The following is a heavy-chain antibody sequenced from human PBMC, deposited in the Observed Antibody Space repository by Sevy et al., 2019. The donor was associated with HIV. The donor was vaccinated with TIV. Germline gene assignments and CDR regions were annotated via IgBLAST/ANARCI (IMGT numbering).Heavy chain of an antibody. D-gene: IGHD6-13*01. CDR1: GFTFSDYY. CDR2: ISSSGSTI. J-gene: IGHJ4*02. V-gene: IGHV3-11*01. Sequence: GGSLRLSCAASGFTFSDYYMSWIRQAPGKGLEWVSYISSSGSTIYYADSVKGRFTISRDNAKNSLYLQMNTLRAEDTALYYCGRGGFISSWPARFNYWGQGTLVTISS. CDR3: GRGGFISSWPARFNY.